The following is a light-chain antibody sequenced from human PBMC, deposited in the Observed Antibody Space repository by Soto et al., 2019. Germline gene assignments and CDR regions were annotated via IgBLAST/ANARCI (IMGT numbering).Light chain of an antibody. CDR1: QSVSSGS. CDR3: QQYHNSPRT. CDR2: AAS. V-gene: IGKV3-20*01. J-gene: IGKJ1*01. Sequence: EIVLTQSPGALSLSPGERATLSCRASQSVSSGSLAWYQQKPGQAPRLLIYAASARATGIPDRFSGSGSGTDFTLTVSRLEPEDFAVYYCQQYHNSPRTFGQGTKAEIK.